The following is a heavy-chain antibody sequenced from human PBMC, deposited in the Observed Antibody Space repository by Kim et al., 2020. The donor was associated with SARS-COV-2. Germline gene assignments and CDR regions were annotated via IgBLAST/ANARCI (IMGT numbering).Heavy chain of an antibody. CDR2: IWHDGSIK. CDR1: GFSFSEYV. V-gene: IGHV3-30*02. CDR3: VKDGVIGWPFDY. J-gene: IGHJ4*02. D-gene: IGHD6-19*01. Sequence: GGSLRLSCAVSGFSFSEYVMYWVRQAPGKGLEWVASIWHDGSIKNYGDAVKGRFTISRDNSKNTLYLQMNSLTAEDTAVYYCVKDGVIGWPFDYWGQGTLVTVSS.